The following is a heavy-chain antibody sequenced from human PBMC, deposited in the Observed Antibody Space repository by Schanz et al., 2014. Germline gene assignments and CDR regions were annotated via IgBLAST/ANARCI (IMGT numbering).Heavy chain of an antibody. Sequence: QVQVEQSGPEVKKPGASVKVSCKASGYTFTSYGISWVRQAPGQGLEWMGRIIPILGIANYAQKFQGRVTVTRDTSRSTVYMELSSLRSEDTAVYYCARDGVDAAAGGNYWGQGTLVTVSS. CDR3: ARDGVDAAAGGNY. J-gene: IGHJ4*02. D-gene: IGHD6-13*01. V-gene: IGHV1-69*09. CDR1: GYTFTSYG. CDR2: IIPILGIA.